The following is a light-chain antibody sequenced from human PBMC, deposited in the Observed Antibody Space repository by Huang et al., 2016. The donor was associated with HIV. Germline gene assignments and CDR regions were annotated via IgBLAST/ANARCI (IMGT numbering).Light chain of an antibody. CDR3: QQSYSIPYT. CDR2: VAS. CDR1: LSISGF. Sequence: DIQLTQSPSSLSASLGDSVTITCRATLSISGFLNWYQQKPGKAPKLLMYVASSLQSGVPSRFSGGGSGTDFTLTITSLQPEDFATYYCQQSYSIPYTFGQGTKLEIK. J-gene: IGKJ2*01. V-gene: IGKV1-39*01.